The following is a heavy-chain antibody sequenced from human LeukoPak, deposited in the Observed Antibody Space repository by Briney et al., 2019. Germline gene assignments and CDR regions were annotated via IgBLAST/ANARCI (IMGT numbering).Heavy chain of an antibody. J-gene: IGHJ4*02. CDR2: IIPIFGTA. D-gene: IGHD2-2*01. V-gene: IGHV1-69*13. Sequence: SVKVSCKASGGTFSSYAISWVRQAPGQGLEWMGGIIPIFGTANYAQKFQGRVTITADESTSTAYMELSSLRSEDTAVYYCARTKLGYCSSTSCSLFDDWGQGTLVTVSS. CDR3: ARTKLGYCSSTSCSLFDD. CDR1: GGTFSSYA.